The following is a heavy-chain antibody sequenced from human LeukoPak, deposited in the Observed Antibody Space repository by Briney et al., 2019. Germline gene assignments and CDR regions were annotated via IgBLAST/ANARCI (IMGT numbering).Heavy chain of an antibody. Sequence: GGSLRLSCAASGFTFSSCGMHCVRQAPGKGLEWVAVISYDGSNKYYAGSVKGRFTISRDNSKSTLYLQMNSLRAEDTAVYYCARVRPGSNYVDFDYWSQGTLVTVSS. J-gene: IGHJ4*02. V-gene: IGHV3-33*05. CDR1: GFTFSSCG. CDR3: ARVRPGSNYVDFDY. CDR2: ISYDGSNK. D-gene: IGHD4-11*01.